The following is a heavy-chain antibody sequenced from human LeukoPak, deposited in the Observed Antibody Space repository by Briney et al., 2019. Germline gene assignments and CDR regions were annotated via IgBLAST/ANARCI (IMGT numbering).Heavy chain of an antibody. Sequence: SETLSLTCTVSGGSISSYYWSWIRQPPGKGLEWIGYIYYSGSTNYNPSLKSRVTISVDTSKNQFSLELSSVTAADTAVYYCARLPSRDGYRGGAFDIWGQGTMVTVSS. CDR2: IYYSGST. CDR3: ARLPSRDGYRGGAFDI. V-gene: IGHV4-59*01. J-gene: IGHJ3*02. D-gene: IGHD5-24*01. CDR1: GGSISSYY.